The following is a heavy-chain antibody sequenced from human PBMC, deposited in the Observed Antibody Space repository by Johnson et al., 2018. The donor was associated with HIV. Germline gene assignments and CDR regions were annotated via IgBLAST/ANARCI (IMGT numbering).Heavy chain of an antibody. Sequence: VQLVESGGGLVKPGGSLRLSCAASGFTFSNAWMSWVRQAPGKGLEWVGRIKSKTDGGTTDYAAPMKGRFTISRDDSKNTRYLQMNSLKTEDTAVYYCTTDPYGWDAFDIWGQGTMVTVSS. D-gene: IGHD2-8*02. V-gene: IGHV3-15*01. CDR1: GFTFSNAW. CDR2: IKSKTDGGTT. CDR3: TTDPYGWDAFDI. J-gene: IGHJ3*02.